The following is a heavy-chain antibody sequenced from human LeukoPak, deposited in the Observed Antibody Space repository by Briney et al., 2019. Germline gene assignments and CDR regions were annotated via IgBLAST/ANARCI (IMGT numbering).Heavy chain of an antibody. D-gene: IGHD6-19*01. Sequence: GGSLRLSCAASGFTFSSYGMHWVRQAPGKGLEWVAVISYDGSNKYYADSVKGRFTISRDNSKNTLYLQMNSLRAEDTAVYYCAKDDVAGSLIFDYWGQGTLVTVSS. CDR1: GFTFSSYG. CDR3: AKDDVAGSLIFDY. J-gene: IGHJ4*02. V-gene: IGHV3-30*18. CDR2: ISYDGSNK.